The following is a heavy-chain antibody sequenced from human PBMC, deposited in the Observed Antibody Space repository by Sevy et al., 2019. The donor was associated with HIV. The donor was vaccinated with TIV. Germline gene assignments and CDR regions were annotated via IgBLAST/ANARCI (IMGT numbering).Heavy chain of an antibody. D-gene: IGHD3-22*01. CDR3: ARGDYYDSGPLIDYRPLDH. CDR2: INQHGSDK. Sequence: GGSLRLSCEASGFIFSSHWMNWVRRAPGKGLEWVANINQHGSDKNYVASVEGRFSISRDNAKNSLYLQMNSLRVGDTAVYYGARGDYYDSGPLIDYRPLDHWGRGTLVTVSS. CDR1: GFIFSSHW. J-gene: IGHJ4*02. V-gene: IGHV3-7*01.